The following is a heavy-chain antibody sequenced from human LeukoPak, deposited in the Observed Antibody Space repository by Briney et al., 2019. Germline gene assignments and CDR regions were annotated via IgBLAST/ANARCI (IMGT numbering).Heavy chain of an antibody. CDR3: ARFLRFVSSGCPL. V-gene: IGHV4-34*01. CDR2: INHSGST. Sequence: PSETLSLTCAVYGGFFSGYYWSWIRQPPGKGLEWIGEINHSGSTNYNPSLKSRVTISLDTSKNQFSLKLSSVTAADTAVYYCARFLRFVSSGCPLWGRGTLVTVSS. J-gene: IGHJ2*01. CDR1: GGFFSGYY. D-gene: IGHD3-22*01.